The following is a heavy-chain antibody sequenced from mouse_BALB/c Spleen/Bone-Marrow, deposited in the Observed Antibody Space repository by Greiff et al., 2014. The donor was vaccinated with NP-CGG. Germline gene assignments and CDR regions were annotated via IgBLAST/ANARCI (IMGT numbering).Heavy chain of an antibody. Sequence: LVESRAEPVRSGARVKFHCTASGFNIKDYYMHWVNQSPEQCLEWIGWIDPENGDTEYAPKFQGKATMTADTSSNTAYLQLSSLTSEDTAVYYCNGNYYAMDYWGQGTSVTVSS. J-gene: IGHJ4*01. CDR2: IDPENGDT. CDR1: GFNIKDYY. CDR3: NGNYYAMDY. D-gene: IGHD2-1*01. V-gene: IGHV14-4*02.